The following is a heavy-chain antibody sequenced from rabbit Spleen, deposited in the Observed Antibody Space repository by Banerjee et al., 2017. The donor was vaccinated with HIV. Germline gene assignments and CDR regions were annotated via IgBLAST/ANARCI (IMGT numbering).Heavy chain of an antibody. V-gene: IGHV1S45*01. CDR2: INVVTGKA. CDR3: ARELTGVIGWNFGW. CDR1: GFSFSNKSV. J-gene: IGHJ4*01. D-gene: IGHD1-1*01. Sequence: EQLLASGGGLVKPEGSLKLSCTASGFSFSNKSVMCWVRQAPGKGLEWIACINVVTGKAVYASWAKGRFTFSKTSSTTVTLQMASLTAADTATYFCARELTGVIGWNFGWWGPGTLVTVS.